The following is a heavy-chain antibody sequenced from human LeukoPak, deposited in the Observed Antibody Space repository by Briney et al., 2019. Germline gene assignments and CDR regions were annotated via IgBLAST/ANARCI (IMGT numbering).Heavy chain of an antibody. CDR1: GGSISSYS. V-gene: IGHV4-34*01. J-gene: IGHJ4*02. D-gene: IGHD4-11*01. Sequence: RTSETLSLTCTVSGGSISSYSWTWIRQPPGKSLEWVGEISPSGNTQYNPSLKSRVTISLDASKSQFYLKLNSVTAADTAVYYCARRVRSADYRLDYWGQGTLVTVSS. CDR2: ISPSGNT. CDR3: ARRVRSADYRLDY.